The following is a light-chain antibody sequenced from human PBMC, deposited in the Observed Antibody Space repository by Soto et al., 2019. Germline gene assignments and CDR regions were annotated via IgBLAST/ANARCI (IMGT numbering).Light chain of an antibody. CDR1: QSVSNY. V-gene: IGKV3-11*01. J-gene: IGKJ4*01. Sequence: EIVLTQSPATLSLSPGERATLSCRASQSVSNYLAWYQQKPGQAPRLLIYDASNRATGIPARFSGSGSGTDFTLTISSLEPADFAVYYCQQRSNRPLTFGGGTKVEIK. CDR2: DAS. CDR3: QQRSNRPLT.